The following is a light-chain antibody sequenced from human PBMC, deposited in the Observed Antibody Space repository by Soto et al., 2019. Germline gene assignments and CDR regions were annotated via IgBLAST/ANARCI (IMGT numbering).Light chain of an antibody. Sequence: DIQMTQSPSSLSASVGDRVTITCRASQSISFCLNWYQQKPGNAPKVLIYAASNLQTGVPSRFSGSGSGTDFTLTINSLQPEDFATYSCQQSYSTPITFGQGTRLEIK. CDR2: AAS. CDR1: QSISFC. CDR3: QQSYSTPIT. J-gene: IGKJ5*01. V-gene: IGKV1-39*01.